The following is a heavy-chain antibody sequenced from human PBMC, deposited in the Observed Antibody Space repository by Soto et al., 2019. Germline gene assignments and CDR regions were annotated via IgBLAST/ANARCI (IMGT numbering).Heavy chain of an antibody. CDR1: GGSFSGYY. Sequence: QVQLQQWGAGLLKPSETLSLTCAVYGGSFSGYYWSWIRQPPGKGLEWIGEINHSGSTNYNPSLKSRVTISVDTSKTQFSLKLRSVTAADTAVYYCARERLGYCSGGSCYNPIDYWGQGTLVTVSS. CDR2: INHSGST. D-gene: IGHD2-15*01. V-gene: IGHV4-34*01. J-gene: IGHJ4*02. CDR3: ARERLGYCSGGSCYNPIDY.